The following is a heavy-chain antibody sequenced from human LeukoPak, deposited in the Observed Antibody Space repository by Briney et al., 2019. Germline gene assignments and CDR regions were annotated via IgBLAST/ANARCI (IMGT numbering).Heavy chain of an antibody. D-gene: IGHD3-10*01. V-gene: IGHV1-46*01. Sequence: ASVKVSCKASGYTFASYYMHWVRQAPGQGLEWMGIINPSGGSTSYAQKFQGRVTITADESTSTAYMELSSLRSEDTAVYYCARGILWFGELLGYYYYMDVWGKGTTVTISS. CDR1: GYTFASYY. CDR2: INPSGGST. CDR3: ARGILWFGELLGYYYYMDV. J-gene: IGHJ6*03.